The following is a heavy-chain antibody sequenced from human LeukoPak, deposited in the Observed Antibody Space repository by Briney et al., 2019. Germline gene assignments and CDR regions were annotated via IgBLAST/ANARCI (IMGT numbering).Heavy chain of an antibody. V-gene: IGHV4-4*07. CDR2: IYTSGST. CDR3: ARDQQQLPYYYYYMDV. J-gene: IGHJ6*03. D-gene: IGHD6-13*01. Sequence: PSETLSLTCTVSGGSISSYYWSWIRQPAGKGLEWIGRIYTSGSTNYNPSLKSRVTMSVDTSKNQFSLKLSSVTAADTAVYYCARDQQQLPYYYYYMDVWGKGTTVTVSS. CDR1: GGSISSYY.